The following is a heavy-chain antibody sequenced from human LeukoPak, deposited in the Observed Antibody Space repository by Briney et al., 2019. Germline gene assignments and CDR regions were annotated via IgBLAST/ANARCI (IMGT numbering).Heavy chain of an antibody. D-gene: IGHD6-13*01. J-gene: IGHJ4*02. V-gene: IGHV3-74*01. CDR3: ARSWSSWYSAFDY. CDR1: GFTFSSYW. CDR2: INSDGSST. Sequence: GGSLRLSCAASGFTFSSYWMHWVRQAPGKGLVWVSRINSDGSSTSYADSVKGLFTISRDNAKNTLYLQMNSLRAEDTAVYYCARSWSSWYSAFDYWGQGTLVTVSS.